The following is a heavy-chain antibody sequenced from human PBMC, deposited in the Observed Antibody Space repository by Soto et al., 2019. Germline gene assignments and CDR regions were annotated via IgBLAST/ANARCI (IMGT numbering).Heavy chain of an antibody. Sequence: GSLRLSCAASGFTFSSYAMHWVRQAPGKGLEWVAVISYDGSNKYYADSVKGRFTISRDNSKNTPYLQMNSLRAEDTAVYYCAKSSIAAYSKFDYWGQGTLVTVSS. CDR2: ISYDGSNK. D-gene: IGHD6-6*01. V-gene: IGHV3-30-3*02. CDR1: GFTFSSYA. J-gene: IGHJ4*02. CDR3: AKSSIAAYSKFDY.